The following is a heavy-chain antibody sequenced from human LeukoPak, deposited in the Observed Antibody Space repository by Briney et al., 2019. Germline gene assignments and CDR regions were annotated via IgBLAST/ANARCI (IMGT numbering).Heavy chain of an antibody. V-gene: IGHV3-23*01. J-gene: IGHJ5*02. CDR3: ARERGTIQRVSSWEVPNWFDP. CDR1: GFTFSSYA. Sequence: GGSLRLSCAASGFTFSSYAMSWVRQAPGKGLEWVSAISGSGGSTYYADSVKGRFTISRDNSKNTLYLQMNSLRAEDTAVYFCARERGTIQRVSSWEVPNWFDPWGQGTLVTVSS. CDR2: ISGSGGST. D-gene: IGHD6-13*01.